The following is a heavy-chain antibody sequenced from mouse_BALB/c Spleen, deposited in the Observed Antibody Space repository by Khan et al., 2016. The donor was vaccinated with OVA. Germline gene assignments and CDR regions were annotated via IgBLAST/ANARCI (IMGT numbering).Heavy chain of an antibody. CDR3: ARIYLSDFDY. D-gene: IGHD2-1*01. J-gene: IGHJ2*01. Sequence: EVQLQQSGPELVKPGASVKISCKASGYSFTGYFMNWVMQSPGKSLEWIGRINPHIGETFYNQKFKGKATLTVDESTNTAYMELRSLAFEDSAVYYCARIYLSDFDYWGQGTTLTVSS. V-gene: IGHV1-20*02. CDR1: GYSFTGYF. CDR2: INPHIGET.